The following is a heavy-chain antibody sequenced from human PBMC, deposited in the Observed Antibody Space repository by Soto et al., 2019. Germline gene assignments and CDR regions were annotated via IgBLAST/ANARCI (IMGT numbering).Heavy chain of an antibody. CDR3: ARDWYLPGIAAPTTWFDP. D-gene: IGHD6-6*01. CDR1: GFTFSSNW. V-gene: IGHV3-7*05. CDR2: IKQDGSEK. Sequence: EVQLVESGGGLVQPGGSLRLSCAASGFTFSSNWMSWVRQAPGKGLEWVANIKQDGSEKYYVDSVKGRFTIARDNAKNSLYLQMNSLRAEDTAVYYCARDWYLPGIAAPTTWFDPWGQGTLVTVSS. J-gene: IGHJ5*02.